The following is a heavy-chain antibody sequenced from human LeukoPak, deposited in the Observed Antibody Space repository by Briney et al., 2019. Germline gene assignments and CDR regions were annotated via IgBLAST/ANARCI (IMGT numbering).Heavy chain of an antibody. J-gene: IGHJ4*02. CDR1: GGSISSYY. CDR3: ARAEDCGGDCYHFDY. CDR2: IYYSGST. V-gene: IGHV4-59*01. Sequence: SSETLSLTCTVSGGSISSYYWNWIRQPPGKGLEWIGYIYYSGSTNYNPSLKSRVTISVDTSKNQFSLKLSSVTAADTAVYYCARAEDCGGDCYHFDYWGQGTLVTVSA. D-gene: IGHD2-21*02.